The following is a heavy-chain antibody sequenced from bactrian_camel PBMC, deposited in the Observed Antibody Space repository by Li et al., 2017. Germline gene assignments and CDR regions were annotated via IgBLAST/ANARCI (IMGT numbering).Heavy chain of an antibody. CDR3: AADTWRMTVASKWRDPDEYNK. V-gene: IGHV3S63*01. CDR2: ISNDGSS. J-gene: IGHJ4*01. D-gene: IGHD2*01. CDR1: AYTFIDSD. Sequence: HVQLVESGGGSAQAGGSLRLSCTAPAYTFIDSDTGWYRQAPGNKCELVSRISNDGSSYYTESVKGRFTISQDNAKNMVHLQMNSLKPEDTGMYYCAADTWRMTVASKWRDPDEYNKWGQGTQVTVS.